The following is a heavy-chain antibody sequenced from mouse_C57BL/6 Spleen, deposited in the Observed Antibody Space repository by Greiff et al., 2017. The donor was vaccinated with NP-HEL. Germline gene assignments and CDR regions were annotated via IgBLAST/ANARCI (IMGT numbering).Heavy chain of an antibody. CDR3: ALYYGNYSDY. CDR2: IDPSDSET. D-gene: IGHD2-1*01. CDR1: GYTFTSYW. Sequence: QVQLQQPGAELVRPGSSVKLSCKASGYTFTSYWMHWVKQRPIQGLEWIGNIDPSDSETHYNQKFKDKATLTVDKSSSTAYMQLSSLTSEDSAVYYCALYYGNYSDYWGQGTTLTVSS. J-gene: IGHJ2*01. V-gene: IGHV1-52*01.